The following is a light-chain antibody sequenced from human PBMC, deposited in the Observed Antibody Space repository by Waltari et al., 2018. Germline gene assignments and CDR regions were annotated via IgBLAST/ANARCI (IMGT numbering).Light chain of an antibody. CDR2: RAS. Sequence: DIQMTQSPSTLSASVGARVTITSRASQSIGDWMAWYQQEPGKAPKLLIYRASTLQSGVPSRFSGSGSGTEFTLTISSLQPDDFGSYYCQYYYLYSRGFGQGTKVEIK. J-gene: IGKJ2*03. CDR3: QYYYLYSRG. CDR1: QSIGDW. V-gene: IGKV1-5*03.